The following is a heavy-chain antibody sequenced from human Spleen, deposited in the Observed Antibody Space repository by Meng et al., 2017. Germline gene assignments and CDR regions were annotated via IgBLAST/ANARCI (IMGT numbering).Heavy chain of an antibody. D-gene: IGHD6-13*01. CDR1: GVSISSGYAY. CDR2: FYSTWST. V-gene: IGHV4-61*02. CDR3: AISRTAGGYAFDF. J-gene: IGHJ3*01. Sequence: SETLSLTCSVSGVSISSGYAYWNWIRQPAGKGLEWIGRFYSTWSTNYTPSLKSRVALLIDESKNHFSLRLSSVTAADAAVYYCAISRTAGGYAFDFWGQGTMVTVSS.